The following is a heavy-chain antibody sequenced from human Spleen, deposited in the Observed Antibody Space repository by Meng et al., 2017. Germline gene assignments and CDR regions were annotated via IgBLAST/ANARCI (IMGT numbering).Heavy chain of an antibody. CDR3: ARGPTTMAHDFDY. J-gene: IGHJ4*02. Sequence: QVQLQQWGVRLLKPSETLALTCIVSGGSFSDYYWSWIRQPPGKGLEWIGEINHSGSTNYNPSLENRATISVDTSQNNLSLKLSSVTAADSAVYYCARGPTTMAHDFDYWGQGTLVTVSS. CDR2: INHSGST. V-gene: IGHV4-34*01. CDR1: GGSFSDYY. D-gene: IGHD4-11*01.